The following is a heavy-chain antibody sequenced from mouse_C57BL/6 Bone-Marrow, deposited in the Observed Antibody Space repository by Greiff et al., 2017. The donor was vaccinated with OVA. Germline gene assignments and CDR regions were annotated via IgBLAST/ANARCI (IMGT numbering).Heavy chain of an antibody. CDR1: GYTFTSYW. CDR2: IHPSDSDT. J-gene: IGHJ2*01. Sequence: VQLQQPGAELVKPGASVKVSCKASGYTFTSYWMHWVKQRPGQGLEWIGRIHPSDSDTNYNQKFKGKATLTVDKSSSTAYMQLRSLTSEDSAVYYCTREATTVSFDYWGHGTTLTVSS. D-gene: IGHD1-1*01. V-gene: IGHV1-74*01. CDR3: TREATTVSFDY.